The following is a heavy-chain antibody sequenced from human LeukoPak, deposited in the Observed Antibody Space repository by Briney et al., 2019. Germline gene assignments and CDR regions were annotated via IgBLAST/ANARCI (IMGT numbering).Heavy chain of an antibody. D-gene: IGHD6-6*01. Sequence: PSETLSLTCTVSGGSISSSSYYWGWLRQPPGKGLEWIGSIYYSGSAYYNPSLKSRVTISVDTSKNQFSLKLSSVTAADTAVYYCARLVLEYSSSSDYWGQGTLVTVSS. V-gene: IGHV4-39*01. CDR1: GGSISSSSYY. CDR2: IYYSGSA. J-gene: IGHJ4*02. CDR3: ARLVLEYSSSSDY.